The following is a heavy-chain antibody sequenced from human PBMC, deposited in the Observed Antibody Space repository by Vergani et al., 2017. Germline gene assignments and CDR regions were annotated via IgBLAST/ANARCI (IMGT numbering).Heavy chain of an antibody. CDR2: MKEDGADK. V-gene: IGHV3-7*01. CDR1: GFKLDEYW. Sequence: EVHLVESGGGLVQPGGSLRLSCVGSGFKLDEYWMSWVRQAPGKGLEWVADMKEDGADKKYVDSVKGRFTISRDNAKNSLFLQMNSLRAEDTAVYFCAREGHLVGPDLDYWGQGALLAVSS. J-gene: IGHJ4*02. CDR3: AREGHLVGPDLDY. D-gene: IGHD1-26*01.